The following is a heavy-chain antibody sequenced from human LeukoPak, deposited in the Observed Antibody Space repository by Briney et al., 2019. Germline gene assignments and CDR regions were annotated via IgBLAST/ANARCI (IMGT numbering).Heavy chain of an antibody. Sequence: SVKVSCKASGGTFSSYAISWVRQAPGQGLEWMGRIIPILGIANYAQKFQGRVTITADKSTSTAYMELSSLRSEDTAVYYCARGLVRGVMVWWFDPWGQGTLVTVSS. CDR1: GGTFSSYA. V-gene: IGHV1-69*04. J-gene: IGHJ5*02. D-gene: IGHD3-10*02. CDR2: IIPILGIA. CDR3: ARGLVRGVMVWWFDP.